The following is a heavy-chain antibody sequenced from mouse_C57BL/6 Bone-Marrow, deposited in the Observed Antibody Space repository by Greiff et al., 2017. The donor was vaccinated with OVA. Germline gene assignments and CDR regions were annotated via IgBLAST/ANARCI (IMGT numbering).Heavy chain of an antibody. V-gene: IGHV14-4*01. Sequence: VQLQQSGAELVRPGASVKLSCTASGFNIKDDYMHWVKQRPEQGLEWIGWIDPENGDTDSASKFQGKATITADTSSNTAYLQLSSLTSEDTAVYYCTIGSYYFDYWGQGTTLTVSS. J-gene: IGHJ2*01. D-gene: IGHD2-14*01. CDR3: TIGSYYFDY. CDR2: IDPENGDT. CDR1: GFNIKDDY.